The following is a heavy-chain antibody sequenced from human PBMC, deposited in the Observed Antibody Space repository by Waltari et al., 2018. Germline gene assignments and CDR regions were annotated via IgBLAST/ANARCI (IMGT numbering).Heavy chain of an antibody. V-gene: IGHV1-69*13. CDR1: GVTFRSSA. J-gene: IGHJ6*03. CDR2: IITMFGTT. D-gene: IGHD2-8*02. Sequence: QVQLVQSGAEVKKPGSSVKVACKAFGVTFRSSAITRVRQAPGQGPEWMGRIITMFGTTNYAQKFQGRVTITADKSTSTAYMELSGLRSEDTAVYYCARDPPGRGYYHTYYMDVWGKGTTVTISS. CDR3: ARDPPGRGYYHTYYMDV.